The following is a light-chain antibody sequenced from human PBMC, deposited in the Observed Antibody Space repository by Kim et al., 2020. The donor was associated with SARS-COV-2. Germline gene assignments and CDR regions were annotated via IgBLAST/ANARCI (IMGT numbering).Light chain of an antibody. CDR2: KAS. Sequence: GDRVTTTCRASQSISSWLASYQQKLGKAPKLLIYKASSLESGVPSRFSGSGSETEFTLTISSLQPDDFATYFCQQYKNYWTFGQGTKVDIK. CDR1: QSISSW. V-gene: IGKV1-5*03. CDR3: QQYKNYWT. J-gene: IGKJ1*01.